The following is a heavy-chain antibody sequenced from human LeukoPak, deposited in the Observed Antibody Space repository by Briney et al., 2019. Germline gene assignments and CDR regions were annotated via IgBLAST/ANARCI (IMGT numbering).Heavy chain of an antibody. J-gene: IGHJ4*02. CDR1: GYTFTGYY. CDR2: INPNSGGT. CDR3: ARSHSSGYYYLDYFDY. D-gene: IGHD3-22*01. V-gene: IGHV1-2*02. Sequence: ASVKVSCKASGYTFTGYYMHWVRQAPGQGLEWMGWINPNSGGTNYAQKFQGRVTMTRDTSISTAYMELSRLRSDDTAVYYCARSHSSGYYYLDYFDYWGQGTLVTVSS.